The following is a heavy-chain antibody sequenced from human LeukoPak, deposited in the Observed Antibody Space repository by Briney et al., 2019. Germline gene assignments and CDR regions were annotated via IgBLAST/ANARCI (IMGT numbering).Heavy chain of an antibody. CDR2: IRSKANSYAT. CDR3: TRYIAAVGKVN. D-gene: IGHD6-13*01. J-gene: IGHJ4*02. V-gene: IGHV3-73*01. Sequence: QPGGSLRLSCAASGFTFSSYAMSWVRQASGKGLEWVGRIRSKANSYATAYAASVKGRFTISRDDSKNTAYLQMNSLKTEDTAVYYCTRYIAAVGKVNWGQGTLVTVSS. CDR1: GFTFSSYA.